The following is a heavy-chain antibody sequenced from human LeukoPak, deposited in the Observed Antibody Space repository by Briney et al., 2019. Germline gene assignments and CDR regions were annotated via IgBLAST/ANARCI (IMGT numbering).Heavy chain of an antibody. CDR3: ASELK. CDR1: GYTFTDYY. V-gene: IGHV1-2*02. J-gene: IGHJ4*02. CDR2: INPKSGGT. Sequence: ASVKVSCKASGYTFTDYYIHWVRQAPGQGLEWMGWINPKSGGTKNAQKFQGRVTMTRDTSISTAYMELRSLRSDDTAVFYCASELKWGQGTLVTVSS.